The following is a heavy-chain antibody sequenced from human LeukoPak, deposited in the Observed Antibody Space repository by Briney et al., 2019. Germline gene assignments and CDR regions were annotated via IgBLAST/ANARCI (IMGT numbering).Heavy chain of an antibody. Sequence: GGSLRLSCAASGFTFRSYAMSWVRQAPGKGLEWVSAISGSGGSTYYADSVKGRFTISRDNSKNTLYLQMNSLGAEDTAVYYCAKDAFIAVAGVQVDYWGQGTLVTVSS. D-gene: IGHD6-19*01. V-gene: IGHV3-23*01. CDR3: AKDAFIAVAGVQVDY. J-gene: IGHJ4*02. CDR1: GFTFRSYA. CDR2: ISGSGGST.